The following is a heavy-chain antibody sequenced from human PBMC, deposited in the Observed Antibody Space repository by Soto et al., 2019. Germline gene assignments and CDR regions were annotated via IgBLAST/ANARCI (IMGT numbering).Heavy chain of an antibody. J-gene: IGHJ6*02. CDR3: ARHKFASSGSYYAYYYYGMDV. Sequence: QVQLVQSGAEVKKPGASVKVSCKASGYTFTSYDINWVRQATGQGLEWMGWMNPNSGNTGYAQKFQGRVTMTRNTSISTAYMELSSLRSEDTAVYYCARHKFASSGSYYAYYYYGMDVWGQGTTVTVSS. D-gene: IGHD1-26*01. CDR1: GYTFTSYD. V-gene: IGHV1-8*01. CDR2: MNPNSGNT.